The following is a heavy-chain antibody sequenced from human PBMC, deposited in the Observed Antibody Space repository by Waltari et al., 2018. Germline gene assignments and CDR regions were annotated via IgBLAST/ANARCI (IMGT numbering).Heavy chain of an antibody. CDR1: GFTFSDHY. V-gene: IGHV3-72*01. Sequence: EVQLVESGGGLVQPGGSLRLSCAASGFTFSDHYMDWGRPAPGKGLEWLGRTRDKANSYYPEDATSVNGRFIIARYDSTNSMYLQMNNLKTEDTAVYYCARGVVRHYGHYCDYWGQGTLVTVSS. CDR2: TRDKANSYYP. D-gene: IGHD2-2*01. CDR3: ARGVVRHYGHYCDY. J-gene: IGHJ4*02.